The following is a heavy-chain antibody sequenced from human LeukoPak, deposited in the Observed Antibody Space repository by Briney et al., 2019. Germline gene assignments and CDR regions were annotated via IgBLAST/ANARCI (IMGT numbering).Heavy chain of an antibody. Sequence: GGSLRLSCAGSGFTFSSYWMSWVRQAPGKGLEWVSGISWNSGSIGYADSVKGRFTISRDNAKNSLYLQMNSLRAEDTALYYCAKGASTYYFDYWGQGTLVTVSS. J-gene: IGHJ4*02. CDR1: GFTFSSYW. CDR3: AKGASTYYFDY. CDR2: ISWNSGSI. V-gene: IGHV3-9*01. D-gene: IGHD5/OR15-5a*01.